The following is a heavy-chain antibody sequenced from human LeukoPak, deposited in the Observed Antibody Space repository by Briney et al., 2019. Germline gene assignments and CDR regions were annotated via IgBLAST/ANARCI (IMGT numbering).Heavy chain of an antibody. Sequence: ASVKVSCKASGYTFTSYGISWVRQAPGQGLEWMGWISAYNGNTNYAQKLQGRVTMTTDTSTSTAYMELSSLRSEDTAVYYCARDVRDGYGAYYYGMDVWGQGTTVTVSS. CDR3: ARDVRDGYGAYYYGMDV. CDR2: ISAYNGNT. J-gene: IGHJ6*02. V-gene: IGHV1-18*01. CDR1: GYTFTSYG. D-gene: IGHD5-24*01.